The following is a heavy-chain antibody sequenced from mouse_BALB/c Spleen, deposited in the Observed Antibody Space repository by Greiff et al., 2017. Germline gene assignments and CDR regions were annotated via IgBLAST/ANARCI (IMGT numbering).Heavy chain of an antibody. CDR3: ARPNYYGSSFFAY. Sequence: EVQGVESGGGLVQPGGSLRLSCATSGFTFTDYYMSWVRQPPGKALEWLGFIRNKANGYTTEYSASVKGRFTISRDNSQSILYLQMNTLRAEDSATYYCARPNYYGSSFFAYWGQGTLVTVSA. D-gene: IGHD1-1*01. CDR1: GFTFTDYY. CDR2: IRNKANGYTT. V-gene: IGHV7-3*02. J-gene: IGHJ3*01.